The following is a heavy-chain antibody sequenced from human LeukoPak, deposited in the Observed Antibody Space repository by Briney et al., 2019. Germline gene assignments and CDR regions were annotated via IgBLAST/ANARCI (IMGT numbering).Heavy chain of an antibody. V-gene: IGHV1-2*02. CDR1: GYTFIAYY. D-gene: IGHD3/OR15-3a*01. CDR2: IHPNTGAT. Sequence: GASVKVSCTASGYTFIAYYMHWVRQAPGQGLEWMGWIHPNTGATIYAQKFQGRVTMTRDTSISTAYMELSRLRSDDTAVYYCAAGLVPFYFDYWGQGTLVTVSS. J-gene: IGHJ4*02. CDR3: AAGLVPFYFDY.